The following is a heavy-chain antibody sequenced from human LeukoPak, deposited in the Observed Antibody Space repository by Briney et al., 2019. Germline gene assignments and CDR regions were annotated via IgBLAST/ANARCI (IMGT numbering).Heavy chain of an antibody. CDR1: GYTFTGYY. CDR3: ARSTYYDILTGYYMGYYFDY. V-gene: IGHV1-2*02. CDR2: INPNSGGT. Sequence: GASVKVSCKASGYTFTGYYMHWVRQAPGQGLEWMGWINPNSGGTNYAQKFQGRVTMTRNTSISTAYMELSSLRSEDTAVYYCARSTYYDILTGYYMGYYFDYWGQGTLVTVSS. D-gene: IGHD3-9*01. J-gene: IGHJ4*02.